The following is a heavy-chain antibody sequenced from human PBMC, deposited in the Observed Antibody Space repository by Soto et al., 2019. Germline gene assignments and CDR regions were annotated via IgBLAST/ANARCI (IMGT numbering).Heavy chain of an antibody. CDR1: GYTFTGYY. CDR2: INPNSGGT. V-gene: IGHV1-2*04. D-gene: IGHD4-17*01. CDR3: ARGIKYGDYSRWFDP. J-gene: IGHJ5*02. Sequence: ASVKVSCKASGYTFTGYYMHWVRQAPGQGLEWMGWINPNSGGTNYAQKFQGWVTMTRDTSLSTTYMELRSLRSDDTAVYYCARGIKYGDYSRWFDPWGPGTLVTVSS.